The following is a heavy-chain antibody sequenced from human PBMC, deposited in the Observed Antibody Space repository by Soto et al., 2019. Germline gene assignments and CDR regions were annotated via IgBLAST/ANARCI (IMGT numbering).Heavy chain of an antibody. V-gene: IGHV4-38-2*01. J-gene: IGHJ4*02. CDR1: GYSVSDGYY. D-gene: IGHD4-17*01. CDR2: INRSEKT. CDR3: ARSGDDYGSYVDY. Sequence: SATLSLTCAVSGYSVSDGYYLGWIRQPPGKGLEWIGSINRSEKTYYNPSLKSRLTISVDTSKNQISLTLSSVTAADTAIYYCARSGDDYGSYVDYWGQGTLVTVS.